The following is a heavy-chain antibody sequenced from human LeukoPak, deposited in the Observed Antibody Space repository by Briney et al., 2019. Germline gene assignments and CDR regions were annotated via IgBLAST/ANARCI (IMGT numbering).Heavy chain of an antibody. CDR3: ARDGTVAPNWFDP. V-gene: IGHV4-38-2*02. CDR2: IYHSGRT. CDR1: GYSISSGDY. D-gene: IGHD4-11*01. J-gene: IGHJ5*02. Sequence: SETLSLTCTVSGYSISSGDYWGWIRQPPGKGLEWIGSIYHSGRTYYNPSLKSRVTISVDKSKNQFSLKLSSVTAADTAVYYCARDGTVAPNWFDPWGQGTLVTVSS.